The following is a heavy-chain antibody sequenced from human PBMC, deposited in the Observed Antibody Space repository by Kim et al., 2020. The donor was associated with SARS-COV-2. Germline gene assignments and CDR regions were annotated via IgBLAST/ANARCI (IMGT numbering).Heavy chain of an antibody. V-gene: IGHV4-34*01. J-gene: IGHJ4*02. D-gene: IGHD3-3*01. CDR3: ARGHYDFWSGYIRSFDY. CDR1: GGSFSGYY. Sequence: SETLSLTCAVYGGSFSGYYWSWIRQPPGKGLEWIGDINHSGSTNYNSSLKSRVTISVDTSKNQFSLKLSSVTAADTAVYYCARGHYDFWSGYIRSFDYWGQGTLVTVSS. CDR2: INHSGST.